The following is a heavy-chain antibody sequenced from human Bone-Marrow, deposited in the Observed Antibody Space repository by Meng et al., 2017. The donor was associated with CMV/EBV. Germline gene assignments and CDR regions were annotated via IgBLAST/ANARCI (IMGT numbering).Heavy chain of an antibody. D-gene: IGHD1-26*01. J-gene: IGHJ4*02. CDR2: LSYDGSNK. Sequence: GGFWRLSWAASEFTSSSYAMHWVRQAPGKGLEWVAVLSYDGSNKYYADSVKGRFTISRYNSKNTLYLQMNTLRAENTAVYYGARDGTGSYSRFDYWGQGTLVTVSS. CDR1: EFTSSSYA. CDR3: ARDGTGSYSRFDY. V-gene: IGHV3-30-3*01.